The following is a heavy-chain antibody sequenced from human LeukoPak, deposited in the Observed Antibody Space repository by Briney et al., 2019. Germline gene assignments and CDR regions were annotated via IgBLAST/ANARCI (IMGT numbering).Heavy chain of an antibody. CDR1: GFNFSSYT. D-gene: IGHD6-13*01. Sequence: GGSLRLSCAASGFNFSSYTMHWVRQAPGKGLEWVAFIRYDGSNKYYADSVKGRFTISRDNSKNTLYLQMNSLRAEDTAVYYCAKDAAATLDYWGQGTLVTVSS. CDR2: IRYDGSNK. CDR3: AKDAAATLDY. J-gene: IGHJ4*02. V-gene: IGHV3-30*02.